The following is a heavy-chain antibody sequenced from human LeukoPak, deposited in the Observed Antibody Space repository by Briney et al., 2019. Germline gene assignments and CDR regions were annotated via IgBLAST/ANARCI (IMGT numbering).Heavy chain of an antibody. D-gene: IGHD3-10*01. J-gene: IGHJ4*02. Sequence: GGSLRLSYAASGFTFSDYYMSWIRQAPGKGLEWVSYISSSGSTIYYADSVKGRFTISRDNAKNSLYLQMDSLRAEDTAVYYCARGHGSGSYYSPFDYWGQGTLVTVSS. CDR3: ARGHGSGSYYSPFDY. CDR2: ISSSGSTI. CDR1: GFTFSDYY. V-gene: IGHV3-11*01.